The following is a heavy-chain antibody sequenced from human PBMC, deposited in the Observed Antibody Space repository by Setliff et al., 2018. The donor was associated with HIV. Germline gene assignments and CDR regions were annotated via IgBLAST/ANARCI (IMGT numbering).Heavy chain of an antibody. CDR2: IYSSGNT. CDR3: AREEKLSAVAGTMYYYYAMDV. Sequence: SETLSLTCTVSGGSIRSDSYYWTWIRQPAGEGLEWIGRIYSSGNTNYNPSLESRVTISVDTSKNQFSLKLSSVTAADTAVYYCAREEKLSAVAGTMYYYYAMDVWGQGTTITVSS. CDR1: GGSIRSDSYY. D-gene: IGHD6-19*01. V-gene: IGHV4-61*02. J-gene: IGHJ6*02.